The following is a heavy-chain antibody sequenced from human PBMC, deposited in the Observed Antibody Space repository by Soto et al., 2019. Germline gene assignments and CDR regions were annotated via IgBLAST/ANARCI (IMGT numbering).Heavy chain of an antibody. D-gene: IGHD2-8*01. CDR3: ARDIGVAQYVLYY. J-gene: IGHJ4*02. CDR1: GFTFRTYG. Sequence: QVQLVESGGGVVQPGRSLRLSCAGSGFTFRTYGLHWVRQAPGKGLEWVAVIWYDGSNKYDADSVKGRFTISRDDSKNTLYLQLHSLRAADTALYYCARDIGVAQYVLYYCGQGTLVTVSS. CDR2: IWYDGSNK. V-gene: IGHV3-33*01.